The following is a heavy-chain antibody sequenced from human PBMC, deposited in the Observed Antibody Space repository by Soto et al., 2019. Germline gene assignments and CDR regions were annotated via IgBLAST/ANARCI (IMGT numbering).Heavy chain of an antibody. V-gene: IGHV1-69*13. CDR3: ARDLRVVGATTYYYYGMDV. J-gene: IGHJ6*02. CDR1: GGTFSSYA. Sequence: SVRVSCKASGGTFSSYAISWVRQAPGQGLDWMGGIIPIFGTANYAQKFQGRVTITADESTSTAYMELSSLRSEDTAVYYCARDLRVVGATTYYYYGMDVWGQGTTVTVSS. D-gene: IGHD1-26*01. CDR2: IIPIFGTA.